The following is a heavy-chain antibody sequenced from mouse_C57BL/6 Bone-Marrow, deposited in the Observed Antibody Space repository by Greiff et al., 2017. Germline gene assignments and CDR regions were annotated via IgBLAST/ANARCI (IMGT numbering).Heavy chain of an antibody. CDR2: SRNKANDYTT. J-gene: IGHJ4*01. CDR1: GFTFSDFY. V-gene: IGHV7-1*01. Sequence: EVNLVESGGGLVQSGRSLRLSCATSGFTFSDFYMEWVRQAPGKGLEWIAASRNKANDYTTEYSASVKGRFIVSRDTSQSILYLQMNALRAEDTAIYYCARDVYGMDYWGQGTSVTVSS. CDR3: ARDVYGMDY.